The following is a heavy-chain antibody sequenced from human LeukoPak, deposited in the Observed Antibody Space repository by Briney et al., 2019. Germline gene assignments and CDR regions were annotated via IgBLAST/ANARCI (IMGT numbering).Heavy chain of an antibody. D-gene: IGHD6-19*01. V-gene: IGHV4-31*03. CDR2: IYYSGST. J-gene: IGHJ6*02. CDR1: GGSISSGGYY. Sequence: SETLSLTCTVSGGSISSGGYYWSWIRQHPGKGLEWIGYIYYSGSTYYNPSLKSRVTISVDTSKNQFSLKLSSVTAADTAVYYCARTGSVVAGTPYYYYGMDVWGQGTTVTVSS. CDR3: ARTGSVVAGTPYYYYGMDV.